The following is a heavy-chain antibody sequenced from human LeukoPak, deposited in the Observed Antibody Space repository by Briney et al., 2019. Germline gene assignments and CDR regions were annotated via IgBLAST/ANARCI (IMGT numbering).Heavy chain of an antibody. CDR2: ISSNGGST. D-gene: IGHD1-26*01. J-gene: IGHJ4*02. Sequence: GGSLRLSCAASGFTFSSYAMHWVRQAPGKGLQYVSAISSNGGSTYYANSLKGRFTISRDNSKNTLYLQMGSLSAEDMAVYYCARRGSYYGDSTDYWGQGTLVTVSS. CDR1: GFTFSSYA. CDR3: ARRGSYYGDSTDY. V-gene: IGHV3-64*01.